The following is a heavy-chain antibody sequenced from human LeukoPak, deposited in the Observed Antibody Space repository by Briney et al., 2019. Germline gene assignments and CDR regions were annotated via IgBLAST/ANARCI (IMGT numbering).Heavy chain of an antibody. J-gene: IGHJ4*02. Sequence: PGGSLRLSCAASGFTFSNAWMNWVRQAPGKGLEWVGRIKSKTDGGTTDYAAPVKGRFTISRDDSKNTLCLQMNSLKTEDTAVYYCTTDSYDSSGYYPDYWGQGTLVTVSS. CDR1: GFTFSNAW. CDR3: TTDSYDSSGYYPDY. V-gene: IGHV3-15*07. CDR2: IKSKTDGGTT. D-gene: IGHD3-22*01.